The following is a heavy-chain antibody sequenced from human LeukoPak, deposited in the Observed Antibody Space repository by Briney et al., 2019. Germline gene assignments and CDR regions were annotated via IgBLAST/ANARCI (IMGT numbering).Heavy chain of an antibody. CDR1: GLTFSDYW. Sequence: GGSLRLSCAASGLTFSDYWMSWVRQTPGRGLEWVANIKKDGSEKYYVDSVKGRFTISRDSAKNSLYLQMNSLRAEDTAVYYCATISSPLDYWGQGTLVTVSS. V-gene: IGHV3-7*01. CDR2: IKKDGSEK. CDR3: ATISSPLDY. D-gene: IGHD2-2*01. J-gene: IGHJ4*02.